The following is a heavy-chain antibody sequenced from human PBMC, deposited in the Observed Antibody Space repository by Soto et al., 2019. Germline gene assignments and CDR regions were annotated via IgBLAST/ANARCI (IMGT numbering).Heavy chain of an antibody. CDR3: ARVPDADGSSTSCYFDY. Sequence: ASVKVSCKSSGGTFSSYAISWVRQAPGQGLEWMGGIIPIFGTANYAQKFQGRVTITADESTSTAYMELSSLRSEDTAVYYCARVPDADGSSTSCYFDYWGQGTLVTVSS. D-gene: IGHD2-2*01. CDR1: GGTFSSYA. V-gene: IGHV1-69*13. J-gene: IGHJ4*02. CDR2: IIPIFGTA.